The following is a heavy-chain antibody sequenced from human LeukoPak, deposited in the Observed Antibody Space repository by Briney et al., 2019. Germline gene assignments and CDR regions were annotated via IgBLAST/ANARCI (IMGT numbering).Heavy chain of an antibody. J-gene: IGHJ4*02. Sequence: ASVTVSCKTSGYTFTSYDINWVRQATGQGLEWLGWMSTNNGDTGYAQKFQGRVTMTRDTSTNTAYMELSALTSEDTAVYYCARNRPTTGDFISWGQGALVTVSS. D-gene: IGHD1-1*01. CDR2: MSTNNGDT. CDR3: ARNRPTTGDFIS. CDR1: GYTFTSYD. V-gene: IGHV1-8*01.